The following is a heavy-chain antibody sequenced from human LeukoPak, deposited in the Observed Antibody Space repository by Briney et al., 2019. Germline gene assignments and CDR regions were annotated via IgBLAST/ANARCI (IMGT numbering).Heavy chain of an antibody. D-gene: IGHD3-10*01. Sequence: GASVKVSCKASGYTFTSYAMNWVRQAPGQGLEGMGWINTNTGNPTYAQGFTGRFVFSLDTSVSTAYLQISSLKAEDTAVYYCARDRRYYGSGSHNWFDPWGQGTLVTVSS. CDR1: GYTFTSYA. J-gene: IGHJ5*02. CDR3: ARDRRYYGSGSHNWFDP. V-gene: IGHV7-4-1*02. CDR2: INTNTGNP.